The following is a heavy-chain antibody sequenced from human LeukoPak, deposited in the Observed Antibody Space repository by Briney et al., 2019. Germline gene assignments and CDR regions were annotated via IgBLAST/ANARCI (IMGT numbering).Heavy chain of an antibody. D-gene: IGHD4-17*01. V-gene: IGHV3-23*01. Sequence: GGSLRLSCAASGFTFNNYAMSWVRQAPGTGLEWVSAISKSGDRTYYADSVKGRFTISRDNSKNTLYLQMNSLRAEDTAVYYCAHTGVPMTTIDYWGQGTLVTVSS. J-gene: IGHJ4*02. CDR1: GFTFNNYA. CDR3: AHTGVPMTTIDY. CDR2: ISKSGDRT.